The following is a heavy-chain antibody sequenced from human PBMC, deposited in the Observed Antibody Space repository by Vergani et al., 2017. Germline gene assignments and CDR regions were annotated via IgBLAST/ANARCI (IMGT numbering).Heavy chain of an antibody. D-gene: IGHD6-6*01. CDR2: ISYDGSNK. V-gene: IGHV3-30*03. J-gene: IGHJ6*02. Sequence: QVQLLESGGDVVQPGRSLRLSCAASGFTFSSYGMHWVRQAPGKGLEWVAVISYDGSNKYYADAVKGRFTISRDNSKNTLYLQMNSLRAEDTAVYYCEGIAARKYYYYGMDVWGQGTTVTVSS. CDR1: GFTFSSYG. CDR3: EGIAARKYYYYGMDV.